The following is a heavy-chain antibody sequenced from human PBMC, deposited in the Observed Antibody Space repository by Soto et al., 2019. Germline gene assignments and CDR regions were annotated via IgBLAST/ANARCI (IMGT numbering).Heavy chain of an antibody. V-gene: IGHV4-4*07. CDR3: AREGPDIVVVVAATSFDY. D-gene: IGHD2-15*01. CDR1: GGSISSYY. Sequence: QVQLQESGPGLVKPSETLSLTCTVSGGSISSYYWSWIRQPAGKGLEWIGRIYTSGSTNYNPTLESRVRMSGDTSENLSSLKLSSGTAADTAVYYCAREGPDIVVVVAATSFDYWGQGTLVTVSS. J-gene: IGHJ4*02. CDR2: IYTSGST.